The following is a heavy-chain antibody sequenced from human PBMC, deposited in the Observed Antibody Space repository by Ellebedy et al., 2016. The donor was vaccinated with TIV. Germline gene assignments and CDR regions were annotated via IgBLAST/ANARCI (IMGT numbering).Heavy chain of an antibody. V-gene: IGHV3-23*01. CDR3: AKDRTPGDGYWVFDN. CDR2: IVGSGA. CDR1: GFTFSPYA. D-gene: IGHD5-18*01. Sequence: PGGSLRLSCAAPGFTFSPYAMAWVRQAPGKGLEWVSGIVGSGAQKYADSVKGRFTISRDNSKRTVDLQMKSLRAEDTAVYFCAKDRTPGDGYWVFDNWGQGTLVSVSS. J-gene: IGHJ4*02.